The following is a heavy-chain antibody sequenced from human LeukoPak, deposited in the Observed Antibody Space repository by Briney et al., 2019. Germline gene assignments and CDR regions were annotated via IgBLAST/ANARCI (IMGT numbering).Heavy chain of an antibody. CDR2: ISAYNGNT. CDR3: ARVADSSGYYTYYYYYYGMDV. Sequence: GASVTVSCTASGYTFTSYGISWVRQAPGQGLEWMGWISAYNGNTNYAQKLQGRVTMTTDTSTSTAYMELRSLRSDDTAVYYCARVADSSGYYTYYYYYYGMDVWGQGTTVTVSS. D-gene: IGHD3-22*01. CDR1: GYTFTSYG. V-gene: IGHV1-18*01. J-gene: IGHJ6*02.